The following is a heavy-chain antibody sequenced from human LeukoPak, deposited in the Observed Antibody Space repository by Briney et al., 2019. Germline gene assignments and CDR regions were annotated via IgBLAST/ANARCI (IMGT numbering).Heavy chain of an antibody. CDR1: GFTFSSYG. D-gene: IGHD3-10*01. Sequence: PGGSLRLSCAASGFTFSSYGMRWVRQAPGKGLEGVAVISYDGSNKYYADSVKGRFTISRDNSKNSLYLQMNSLRAEDTAVYYCAKDLRYGSGSYYFYYYGMDVWGQGTTVTVSS. V-gene: IGHV3-30*18. CDR2: ISYDGSNK. CDR3: AKDLRYGSGSYYFYYYGMDV. J-gene: IGHJ6*02.